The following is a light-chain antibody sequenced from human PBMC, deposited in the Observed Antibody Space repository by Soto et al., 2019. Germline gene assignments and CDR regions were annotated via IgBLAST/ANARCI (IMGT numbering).Light chain of an antibody. V-gene: IGKV1-5*01. CDR2: DAS. Sequence: DIPMTQSPSTLSASLGDRVTITCRASQSISSWLAWYQQKPGKAPKFLIYDASSLESGVPSRFSGSGSGTEFTLTISSLQPDDFAAYYCQQYNSYWTFGQGTKVDI. CDR3: QQYNSYWT. J-gene: IGKJ1*01. CDR1: QSISSW.